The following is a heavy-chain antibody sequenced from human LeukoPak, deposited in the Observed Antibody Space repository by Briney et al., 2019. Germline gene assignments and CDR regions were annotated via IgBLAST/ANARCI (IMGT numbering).Heavy chain of an antibody. D-gene: IGHD5-18*01. V-gene: IGHV4-39*07. J-gene: IGHJ5*02. CDR3: AKGAGGFSYYNWFDP. CDR1: GGSISSSSYY. CDR2: IYYSGTT. Sequence: PSETLSLTCTVSGGSISSSSYYWGWIRQPPGKGLEWIGSIYYSGTTHYNPSLESRVTISVDTSKNQCSLKLASVTAADTAVYYCAKGAGGFSYYNWFDPWGQGTLVTVSS.